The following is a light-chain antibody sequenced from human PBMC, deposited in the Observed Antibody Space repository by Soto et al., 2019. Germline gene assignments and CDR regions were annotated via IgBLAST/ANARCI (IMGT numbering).Light chain of an antibody. CDR1: MRDVGAYNL. J-gene: IGLJ3*02. CDR3: SAYTARSTLV. V-gene: IGLV2-14*01. CDR2: EVR. Sequence: QSALTQPASVSGYAGQSITISCSGTMRDVGAYNLVSWYQQHPGTAPKLIIYEVRNRPSAISSRFSGSRSGNTASLTISGLQSEDEGDYYCSAYTARSTLVFGGGTKVTVL.